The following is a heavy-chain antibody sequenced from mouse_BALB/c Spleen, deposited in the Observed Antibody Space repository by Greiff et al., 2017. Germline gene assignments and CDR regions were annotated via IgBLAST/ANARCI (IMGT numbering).Heavy chain of an antibody. CDR2: IWTGGGT. J-gene: IGHJ4*01. V-gene: IGHV2-9-2*01. Sequence: VKLMESGPGLVAPSQSLSITCTVSGFSLTSYDISWIRQPPGKGLEWLGVIWTGGGTNYNSAFMSRLSISKDNSKSQVFLKMNSLQTDDTAIYYCVRDIGSSYPYYAMDYWGQGTSVTVSS. CDR1: GFSLTSYD. D-gene: IGHD1-1*01. CDR3: VRDIGSSYPYYAMDY.